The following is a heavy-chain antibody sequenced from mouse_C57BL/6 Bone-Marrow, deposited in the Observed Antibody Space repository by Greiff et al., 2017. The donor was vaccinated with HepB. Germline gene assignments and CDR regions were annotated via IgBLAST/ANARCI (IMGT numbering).Heavy chain of an antibody. CDR1: GFNIKDDY. J-gene: IGHJ2*01. D-gene: IGHD1-1*01. CDR2: IDPENGDT. CDR3: TTRTPITTVVAKDYFDS. Sequence: VQLQQSGAELVRPGASVKLSCTASGFNIKDDYMYWVKQRPEQGLEWIGWIDPENGDTEYASKFQGKATITADTSSNTAYLQLSSLTSEDTAVYYCTTRTPITTVVAKDYFDSWGQGTTLTVSS. V-gene: IGHV14-4*01.